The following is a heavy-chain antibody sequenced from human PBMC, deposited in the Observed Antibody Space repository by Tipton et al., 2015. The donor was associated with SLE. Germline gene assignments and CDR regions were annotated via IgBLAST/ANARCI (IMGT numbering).Heavy chain of an antibody. V-gene: IGHV4-34*01. J-gene: IGHJ4*02. CDR1: GGSFSGYY. D-gene: IGHD3-22*01. Sequence: TLSLTCAVYGGSFSGYYWSWIRQPPGKGLEWIGEINHSGSTNYNPSLKSRVTISVDTSKNQFSLKLSSVTAADTAFYYCASDTSGYYYFDYWGRGTLVTVSS. CDR3: ASDTSGYYYFDY. CDR2: INHSGST.